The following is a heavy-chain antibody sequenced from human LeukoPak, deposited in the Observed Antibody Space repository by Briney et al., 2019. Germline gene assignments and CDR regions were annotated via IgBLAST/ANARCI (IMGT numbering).Heavy chain of an antibody. D-gene: IGHD5-18*01. J-gene: IGHJ4*02. V-gene: IGHV3-7*01. CDR3: ARDTGGGYSCYDC. Sequence: QTGGSLRLSCAASGFTFSSYWMTWISQAPGKGLEWVANIKQDGSEKYYVDSVKGRFTISRDNAKNSLYLQMNSLRAEDTAVYYCARDTGGGYSCYDCWGQGTLVTVSS. CDR2: IKQDGSEK. CDR1: GFTFSSYW.